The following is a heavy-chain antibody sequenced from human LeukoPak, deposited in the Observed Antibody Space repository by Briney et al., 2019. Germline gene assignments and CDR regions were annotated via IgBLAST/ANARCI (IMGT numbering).Heavy chain of an antibody. V-gene: IGHV3-33*08. D-gene: IGHD4-23*01. Sequence: GGSLRLSCAASGFTFSSYWMTWVRQAPGKGPEWVALIWYDGSNKYYGDSVKGRFTISRDNSKNTVYLQMNSLRAEDTGVYYCARVRVITPTYGMDVWGQGTLVTVSS. CDR1: GFTFSSYW. CDR3: ARVRVITPTYGMDV. J-gene: IGHJ6*02. CDR2: IWYDGSNK.